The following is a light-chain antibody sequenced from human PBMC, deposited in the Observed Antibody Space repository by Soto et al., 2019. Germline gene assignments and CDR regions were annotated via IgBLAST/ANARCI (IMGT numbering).Light chain of an antibody. Sequence: EIVLTQSPGTLSLSPGERATLSCRASQTVSSTYLAWYQQKPGQAPRLLIYGTSSRATGIPDRFSGSGSGTDFTLTISRLEPEDFAAYYCQQYVSSPQYTFGQGTKLEIK. CDR3: QQYVSSPQYT. CDR1: QTVSSTY. J-gene: IGKJ2*01. CDR2: GTS. V-gene: IGKV3-20*01.